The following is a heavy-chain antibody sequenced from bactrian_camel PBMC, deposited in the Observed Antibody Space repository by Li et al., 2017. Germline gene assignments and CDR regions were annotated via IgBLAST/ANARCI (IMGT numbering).Heavy chain of an antibody. Sequence: VQLVESGGDSVQAGASLRLTCTLSGRTGNIYWVGWFRQPPGKEREGVAGIDDTGRTTYADPVKGRFTISKDNAKNTVYLQMNSLKPEDTAMYYCAADGGVYCYPGWSSRRTIRADVWGQGTQVTVS. J-gene: IGHJ4*01. CDR1: GRTGNIYW. V-gene: IGHV3S53*01. CDR2: IDDTGRT. D-gene: IGHD2*01. CDR3: AADGGVYCYPGWSSRRTIRADV.